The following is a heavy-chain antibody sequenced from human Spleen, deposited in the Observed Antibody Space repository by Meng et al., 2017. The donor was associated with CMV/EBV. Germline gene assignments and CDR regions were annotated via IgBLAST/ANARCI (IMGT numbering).Heavy chain of an antibody. CDR3: ATDSSGPT. CDR1: GYTFNIYD. Sequence: ASVKVSCKASGYTFNIYDINWVRQATGQGLEWMGWMNPNSGGTNYAQKFQGRVTMTRDTSISTSYMELNSLRSDDTAVYYCATDSSGPTWGQGTLVTVSS. V-gene: IGHV1-2*02. D-gene: IGHD6-19*01. CDR2: MNPNSGGT. J-gene: IGHJ5*02.